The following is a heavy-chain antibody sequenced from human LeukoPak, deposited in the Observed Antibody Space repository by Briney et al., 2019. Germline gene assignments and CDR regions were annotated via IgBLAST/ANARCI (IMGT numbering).Heavy chain of an antibody. V-gene: IGHV1-24*01. J-gene: IGHJ4*02. CDR3: ATEGILSSMGKNYFDY. CDR2: FAPEDGET. CDR1: GYTLTELS. Sequence: ASVKVSCKISGYTLTELSMHWVRQAPGKGLEWMGRFAPEDGETIYAQDFQGRVTMTEDTSTDTAYMELSSLRSEDTAVYYCATEGILSSMGKNYFDYWGQGTLVTVSS. D-gene: IGHD3-3*01.